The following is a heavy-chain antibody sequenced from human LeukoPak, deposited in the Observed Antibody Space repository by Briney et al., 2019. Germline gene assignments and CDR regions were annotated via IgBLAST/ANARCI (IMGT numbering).Heavy chain of an antibody. CDR1: GFTLSNYG. CDR2: IRYDGSKK. Sequence: VGSLRLSCAASGFTLSNYGMHWVRQAPSKGLEGVAFIRYDGSKKYYADSVKGRFTISRDNSKNTLYLQMNSLRAEDTAVYYCAKDLVRGSSWYASNFDYWGQGTLVTVSS. CDR3: AKDLVRGSSWYASNFDY. D-gene: IGHD6-13*01. V-gene: IGHV3-30*02. J-gene: IGHJ4*02.